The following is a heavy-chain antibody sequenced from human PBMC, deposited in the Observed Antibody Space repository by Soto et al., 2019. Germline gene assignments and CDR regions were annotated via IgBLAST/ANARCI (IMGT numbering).Heavy chain of an antibody. J-gene: IGHJ4*02. D-gene: IGHD3-16*01. CDR3: ARDGDVNTGFGKDY. Sequence: QVQLVESGGGVVQPGRSLRLSCAASGFTFSSYGMHWVRQAPGKGLEWVAFIWHDGGNKFYAESVKGRFTISRDNSKNTLYLQMTSLSAEDTAMYDCARDGDVNTGFGKDYWGQGTLVTVSS. CDR2: IWHDGGNK. V-gene: IGHV3-33*01. CDR1: GFTFSSYG.